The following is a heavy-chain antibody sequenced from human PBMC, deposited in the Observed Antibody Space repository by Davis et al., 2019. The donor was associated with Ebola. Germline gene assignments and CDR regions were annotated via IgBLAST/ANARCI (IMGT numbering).Heavy chain of an antibody. CDR1: GGSFSGYY. J-gene: IGHJ4*02. CDR3: ARGSGTYLSFDY. V-gene: IGHV4-34*01. CDR2: INHSGST. D-gene: IGHD3-10*01. Sequence: MPSETLSLTCAVYGGSFSGYYWSWIRQPPGKGLEWIGEINHSGSTNYNPSLKSRVTISVDAPKNQFSLKLNSVTAADTAVYYCARGSGTYLSFDYWGQGTLVTVSS.